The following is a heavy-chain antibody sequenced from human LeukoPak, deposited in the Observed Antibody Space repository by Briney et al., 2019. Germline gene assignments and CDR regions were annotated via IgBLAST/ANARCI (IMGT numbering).Heavy chain of an antibody. CDR3: AKGGGYVAYYYYYMDV. V-gene: IGHV3-23*01. CDR2: ISGSGGST. CDR1: GFTFSSYA. J-gene: IGHJ6*03. Sequence: GGSLRLSCAASGFTFSSYAMSWVRQAPGKGLEWVPAISGSGGSTYYADSVKGRFTISRDNSKNTLYLQMNSLRAEDTAVYYCAKGGGYVAYYYYYMDVWGKGTTVTVSS. D-gene: IGHD5-12*01.